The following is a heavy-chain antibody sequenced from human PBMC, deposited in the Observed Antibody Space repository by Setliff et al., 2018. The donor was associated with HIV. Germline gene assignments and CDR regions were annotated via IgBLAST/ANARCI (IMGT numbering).Heavy chain of an antibody. V-gene: IGHV4-34*01. CDR1: GTSLNTYY. J-gene: IGHJ4*02. D-gene: IGHD3-10*01. CDR2: IDHSGST. CDR3: AKKGRYYYGSGVTTDYFDD. Sequence: PSETLSLTCAAYGTSLNTYYWTWIRYTPGRGLQWIGQIDHSGSTNYNPSLKSRVTLSVDASKNQFSLKVKSVTAADTATYYCAKKGRYYYGSGVTTDYFDDWGQGTPGTVSS.